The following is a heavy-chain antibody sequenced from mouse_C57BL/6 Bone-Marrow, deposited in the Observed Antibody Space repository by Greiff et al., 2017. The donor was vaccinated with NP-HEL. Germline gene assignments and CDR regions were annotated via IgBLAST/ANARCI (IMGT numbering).Heavy chain of an antibody. Sequence: QVQLQQPGAELVKPGASVKMSCKASGYTFTSYWITWVKQRPGQGLEWIGDIYPGSGSTNYNEQFKSKATLTVDTSSSTAYMQLSSLTSEYSAVYYCAREGNINYGWYFDVWGTGTTVTVSS. D-gene: IGHD2-5*01. CDR2: IYPGSGST. J-gene: IGHJ1*03. CDR3: AREGNINYGWYFDV. V-gene: IGHV1-55*01. CDR1: GYTFTSYW.